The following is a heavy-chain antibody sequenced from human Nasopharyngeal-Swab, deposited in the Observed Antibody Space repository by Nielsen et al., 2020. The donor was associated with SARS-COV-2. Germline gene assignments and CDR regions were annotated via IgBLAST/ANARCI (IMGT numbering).Heavy chain of an antibody. CDR2: IIPIFGTP. J-gene: IGHJ3*02. CDR3: ARESSITMIAVGSYRAEHAFDI. V-gene: IGHV1-69*13. D-gene: IGHD3-22*01. Sequence: SVKVSCKVSGGSFSSYAIIWVRQAPGQGLEWMGGIIPIFGTPNYAQKFQGRVTITADESTSTAYLELGSLRSEDTAVYYCARESSITMIAVGSYRAEHAFDIWGQGTMVTVSS. CDR1: GGSFSSYA.